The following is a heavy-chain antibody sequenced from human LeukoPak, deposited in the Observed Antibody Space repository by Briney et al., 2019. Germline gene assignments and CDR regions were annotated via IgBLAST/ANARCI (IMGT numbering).Heavy chain of an antibody. Sequence: GGSLRLSCAASGFAFNNYAMTWVRQAPGKGLEWVSNINDNGGKRHYADSEKGGFTISRDNSKNTLFLQMDSLRAEDTAVYYCAKTQWKVGATDYFDYWGQGILVTVSS. CDR3: AKTQWKVGATDYFDY. D-gene: IGHD1-26*01. J-gene: IGHJ4*02. CDR1: GFAFNNYA. CDR2: INDNGGKR. V-gene: IGHV3-23*01.